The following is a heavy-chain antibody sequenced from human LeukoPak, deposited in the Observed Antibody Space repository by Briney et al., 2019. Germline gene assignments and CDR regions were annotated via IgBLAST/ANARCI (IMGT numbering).Heavy chain of an antibody. CDR1: GFTFSSYA. V-gene: IGHV3-23*01. CDR3: AKGPQLRSDDY. J-gene: IGHJ4*02. Sequence: GGSLRLSCAASGFTFSSYAMSWVRQAPGKGLEWASGISGSGDSTYYADSVKGRFTISRDNSKNTLFLQMNSLRGEDTAVYYCAKGPQLRSDDYWGQGTLVTVSS. D-gene: IGHD5-24*01. CDR2: ISGSGDST.